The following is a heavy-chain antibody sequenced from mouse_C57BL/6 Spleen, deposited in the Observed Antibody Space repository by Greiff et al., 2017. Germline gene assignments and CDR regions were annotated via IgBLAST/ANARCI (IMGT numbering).Heavy chain of an antibody. D-gene: IGHD2-4*01. CDR3: GSINYDYDGYYYAMDY. J-gene: IGHJ4*01. V-gene: IGHV1-81*01. CDR2: IYPRSGNT. Sequence: VQLVESGAELARPGASVKLSCKASGYTFTSYGISWVKQRTGQGLEWIGEIYPRSGNTYYNEKFKGKATLTADKSSSTAYMELRSLTSEDSAVYFCGSINYDYDGYYYAMDYWGQGTSVTVSS. CDR1: GYTFTSYG.